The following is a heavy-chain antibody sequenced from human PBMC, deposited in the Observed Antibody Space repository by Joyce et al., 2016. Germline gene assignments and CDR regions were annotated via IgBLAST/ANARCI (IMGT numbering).Heavy chain of an antibody. Sequence: QLQLQESGSGLVKPSQTLSLTCAVSGASVSSGGDSWSWIRQQPGKGLEWIGYLYHNDSTYTNPSLKSRVTISVDRSKNQFSLKLASVTAADTAVYYCASGFNFKGRSFFDYWGQGALVTVSS. D-gene: IGHD3-10*01. CDR1: GASVSSGGDS. J-gene: IGHJ4*02. CDR3: ASGFNFKGRSFFDY. CDR2: LYHNDST. V-gene: IGHV4-30-2*01.